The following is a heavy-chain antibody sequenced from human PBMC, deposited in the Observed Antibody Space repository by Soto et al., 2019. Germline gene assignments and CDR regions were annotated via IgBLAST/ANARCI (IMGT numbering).Heavy chain of an antibody. D-gene: IGHD3-10*01. CDR2: IYYSGST. CDR3: ARVGGFGATTIDY. Sequence: QVQLQESGPGLVKPSQTLSLTCTVSGGSISSGDYSWRWIRQPPGKGLEWIGYIYYSGSTYYNPSLKSRVTISVDTSKNQFSLKLSSVTAADTAVYYCARVGGFGATTIDYWGQGTLVTVSS. V-gene: IGHV4-30-4*01. J-gene: IGHJ4*02. CDR1: GGSISSGDYS.